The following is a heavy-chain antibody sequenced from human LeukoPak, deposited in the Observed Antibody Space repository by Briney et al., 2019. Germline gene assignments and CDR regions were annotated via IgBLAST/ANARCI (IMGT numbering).Heavy chain of an antibody. J-gene: IGHJ5*02. CDR3: ARQGVGVGRDSGTYYTFAP. CDR2: MYYGGGT. V-gene: IGHV4-39*01. Sequence: SETLSLTCTVSGASIRGSDYYWGWIRQPPGKGLEWMGTMYYGGGTYYNPSLKTRVTVSVHTSKNQFSLRLSSVTAADTALYYCARQGVGVGRDSGTYYTFAPWGQGTLVTVSS. CDR1: GASIRGSDYY. D-gene: IGHD3-10*01.